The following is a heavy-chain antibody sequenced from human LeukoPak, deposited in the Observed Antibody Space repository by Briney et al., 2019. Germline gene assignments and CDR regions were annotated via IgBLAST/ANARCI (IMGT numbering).Heavy chain of an antibody. CDR1: GFSFSNAW. Sequence: PGGSLRLSCVASGFSFSNAWMNWVRQAPGKGLEWVSGISGTSSSTYYADSVKGRFTISRDNSMYTLDLQMNSLRAEDTAVYYCAKSGYSYGFLFDDWGQGTLVTVSS. D-gene: IGHD5-18*01. CDR3: AKSGYSYGFLFDD. V-gene: IGHV3-23*01. J-gene: IGHJ4*02. CDR2: ISGTSSST.